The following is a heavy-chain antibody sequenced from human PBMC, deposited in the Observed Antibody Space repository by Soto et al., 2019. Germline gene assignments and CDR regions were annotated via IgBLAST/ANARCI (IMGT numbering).Heavy chain of an antibody. V-gene: IGHV1-8*01. J-gene: IGHJ6*02. CDR1: GYTFTSYD. D-gene: IGHD3-3*01. CDR3: AAVQYYDFWSGYFLVSGDYYYYYGMDV. Sequence: ASVKVSCKASGYTFTSYDINWVRQATGQGLEWMGWMNPNSGNTGYAQKFQGRVTMTRNTSISTAYMELSGLRSEDTAVYYCAAVQYYDFWSGYFLVSGDYYYYYGMDVWGQGTTVTVSS. CDR2: MNPNSGNT.